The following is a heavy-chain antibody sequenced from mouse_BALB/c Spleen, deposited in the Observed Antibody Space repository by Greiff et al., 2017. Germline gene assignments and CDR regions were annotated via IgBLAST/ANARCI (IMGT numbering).Heavy chain of an antibody. D-gene: IGHD2-2*01. CDR2: ISYSGST. Sequence: DVQLQESGPGLVKPSQSLSLTCTVTGYSITSDYAWNWIRQFPGNKLEWMGYISYSGSTSYNPSLKSRISITRDTSKNQFFLQLNSVTTEDTATYYCAREGLRYYFDYWGQGTTLTVSS. V-gene: IGHV3-2*02. CDR1: GYSITSDYA. CDR3: AREGLRYYFDY. J-gene: IGHJ2*01.